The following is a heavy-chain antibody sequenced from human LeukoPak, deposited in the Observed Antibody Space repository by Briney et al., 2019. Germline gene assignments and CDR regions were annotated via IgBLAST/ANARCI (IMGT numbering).Heavy chain of an antibody. V-gene: IGHV4-4*07. CDR1: GGSISSYY. D-gene: IGHD3-10*01. J-gene: IGHJ3*02. Sequence: SETLSLTCTVSGGSISSYYWSWIRQPAGKGLEWIGRIYTSGSTNYNPSLKSRVTMSVDTSKNQFSLKLSSVTAADTAVYYCARSLWFGELWAFDIWGQGTMVTVSS. CDR3: ARSLWFGELWAFDI. CDR2: IYTSGST.